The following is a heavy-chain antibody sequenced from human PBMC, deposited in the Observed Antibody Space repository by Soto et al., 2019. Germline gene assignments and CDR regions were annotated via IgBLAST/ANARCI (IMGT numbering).Heavy chain of an antibody. Sequence: QVQLLQSGAEVKKPGSSVPVSCKASGGTFGTSAISWVRQAPGQWLEWMGGIIPIFHTPDYAEKFQGRFRITADESTNTSHMELTSLRSEDTAVYYCARDKDRQQLGGNYYYGIDVWGQGTTVTVSS. J-gene: IGHJ6*02. D-gene: IGHD3-3*02. CDR3: ARDKDRQQLGGNYYYGIDV. V-gene: IGHV1-69*12. CDR2: IIPIFHTP. CDR1: GGTFGTSA.